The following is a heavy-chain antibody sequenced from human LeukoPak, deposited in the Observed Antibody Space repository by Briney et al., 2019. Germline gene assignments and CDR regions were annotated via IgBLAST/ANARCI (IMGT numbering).Heavy chain of an antibody. D-gene: IGHD1-26*01. Sequence: SQTLSLTCAISGDSVSSSSAAWNWIRQSPSRGLEWLGSTYYRSKWYNDYAVSVKSRITINPDTSKNQFSLQLNSVTPEDTAVYYCARDDVREGATLDYWGQGTLVTVSS. CDR2: TYYRSKWYN. V-gene: IGHV6-1*01. CDR3: ARDDVREGATLDY. CDR1: GDSVSSSSAA. J-gene: IGHJ4*02.